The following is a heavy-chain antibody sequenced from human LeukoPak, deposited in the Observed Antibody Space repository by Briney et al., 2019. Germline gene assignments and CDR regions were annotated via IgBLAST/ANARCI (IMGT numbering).Heavy chain of an antibody. CDR2: IYVGGST. J-gene: IGHJ6*02. CDR1: DGSISYYY. V-gene: IGHV4-4*07. Sequence: SETLSLTCTVSDGSISYYYWIWIRQPAGKGLEWIGRIYVGGSTNYSPSLKSRVSMSLDKSKNQLSLKLISVSAADTAVYYCARWHMNSQDVWGRGTAVTVS. D-gene: IGHD4-23*01. CDR3: ARWHMNSQDV.